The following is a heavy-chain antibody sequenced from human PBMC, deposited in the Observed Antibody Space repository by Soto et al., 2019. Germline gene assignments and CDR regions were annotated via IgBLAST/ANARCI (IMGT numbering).Heavy chain of an antibody. CDR1: GFSLTTRGVA. Sequence: QITLKESGPALVRPTQTLTLTCSFSGFSLTTRGVAVVWIRQPPGKALEWLALIFWDDDKWYSPSLRSRIIITEDASKNQVVLTMTNMDPVDTATYYCAHRSRGYAYYFDQWGQGTLVTVSS. CDR2: IFWDDDK. V-gene: IGHV2-5*02. J-gene: IGHJ4*02. CDR3: AHRSRGYAYYFDQ. D-gene: IGHD5-12*01.